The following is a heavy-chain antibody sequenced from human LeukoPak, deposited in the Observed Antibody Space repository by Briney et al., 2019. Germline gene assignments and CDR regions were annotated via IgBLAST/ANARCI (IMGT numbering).Heavy chain of an antibody. CDR2: ISSSSTTI. CDR3: ARRDNVVVVSASDY. V-gene: IGHV3-48*01. Sequence: GRSLRLSCAVSGLTFSSHSMNWVSQAPGKGLEWLSHISSSSTTIYYADSVKGRFTISRDNAKNSLYLQMSRLRVDDTAVYYCARRDNVVVVSASDYWGQGTLVTVSS. CDR1: GLTFSSHS. J-gene: IGHJ4*02. D-gene: IGHD2-15*01.